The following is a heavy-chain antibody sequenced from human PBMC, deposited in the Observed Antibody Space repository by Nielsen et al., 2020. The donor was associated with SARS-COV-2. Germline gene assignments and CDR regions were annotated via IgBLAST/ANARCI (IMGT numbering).Heavy chain of an antibody. V-gene: IGHV3-7*01. J-gene: IGHJ6*02. Sequence: GESLKISCAASGFTFSSYWMSWVRQAPGKGLEWVANIKQDGSEKYYVDSVKGRFTISRDNAKNSLYLQMNSLRAEDTAVYYCAREKPDHYYGMDVWGQGTTVTVSS. CDR2: IKQDGSEK. D-gene: IGHD1-14*01. CDR3: AREKPDHYYGMDV. CDR1: GFTFSSYW.